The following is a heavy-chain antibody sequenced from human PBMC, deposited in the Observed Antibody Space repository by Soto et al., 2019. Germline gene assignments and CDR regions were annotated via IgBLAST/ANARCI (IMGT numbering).Heavy chain of an antibody. J-gene: IGHJ4*02. D-gene: IGHD2-2*01. CDR1: GFTFSSYG. Sequence: GGSLRLSCAASGFTFSSYGMHWVCQAPGKGLEWVAVIWYDGSNKYYADSVKGRFTISRDNSKNTLYLQMNSLRAEDTAVYYCARALATDTSCSDYWGQGTLVTVSS. CDR2: IWYDGSNK. V-gene: IGHV3-33*01. CDR3: ARALATDTSCSDY.